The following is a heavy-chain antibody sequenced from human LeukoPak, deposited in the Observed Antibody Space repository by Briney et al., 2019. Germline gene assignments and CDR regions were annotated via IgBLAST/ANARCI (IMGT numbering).Heavy chain of an antibody. CDR3: ARAPIGAKSHDAFDI. V-gene: IGHV4-4*07. CDR2: MYTSGST. CDR1: GGSISSYY. D-gene: IGHD4/OR15-4a*01. Sequence: SETLSLTCTVSGGSISSYYWSWIRQPAGKGLEWIGRMYTSGSTNYNPSLKSRVTMSLDTSKNQLSLKLSSVTAADTAVYYCARAPIGAKSHDAFDIWGQGTMVTVSS. J-gene: IGHJ3*02.